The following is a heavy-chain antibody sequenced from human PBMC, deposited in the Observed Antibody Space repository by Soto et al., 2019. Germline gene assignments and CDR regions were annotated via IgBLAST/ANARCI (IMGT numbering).Heavy chain of an antibody. CDR3: AKHYSDNNGLDL. CDR2: LSGSGGST. CDR1: GFTFSSHA. D-gene: IGHD3-22*01. V-gene: IGHV3-23*01. Sequence: GSLRLSCAASGFTFSSHAMSWVRQAPGKGLEWVSVLSGSGGSTYYADSVRGRFTISRDNSKNTLFLQMNNLRAADTAIYYCAKHYSDNNGLDLWGQGTLVTVSS. J-gene: IGHJ5*02.